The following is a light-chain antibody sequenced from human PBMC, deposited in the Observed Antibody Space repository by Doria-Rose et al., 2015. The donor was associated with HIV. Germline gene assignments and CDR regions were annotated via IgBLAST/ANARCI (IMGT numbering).Light chain of an antibody. CDR2: LGS. CDR1: QSLLHSNGYNY. V-gene: IGKV2-28*01. J-gene: IGKJ1*01. Sequence: PVTPGEPASISCRSSQSLLHSNGYNYLDWYLQKPGQSPQLLIYLGSNRASGVPDRFSGSGSGTDFTLKISRVETEDVGVYYCMQALQSLWTFGQGTKVEIK. CDR3: MQALQSLWT.